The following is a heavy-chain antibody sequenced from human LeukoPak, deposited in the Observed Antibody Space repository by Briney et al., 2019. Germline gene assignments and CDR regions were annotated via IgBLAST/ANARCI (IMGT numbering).Heavy chain of an antibody. J-gene: IGHJ5*02. V-gene: IGHV1-2*02. CDR2: INPNSGGT. Sequence: ASVKVSCKASGYTFTGYYMHWVRQAPGQGLEWMGWINPNSGGTNYAQKFQGRVTMTRDTSISTAYMGLSRLRSDDTAVYYCARAYFEYSSSSWDGPWGQGTLVTVSS. CDR1: GYTFTGYY. D-gene: IGHD6-6*01. CDR3: ARAYFEYSSSSWDGP.